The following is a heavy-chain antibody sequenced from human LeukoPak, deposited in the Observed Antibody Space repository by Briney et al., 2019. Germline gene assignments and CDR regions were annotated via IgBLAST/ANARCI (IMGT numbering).Heavy chain of an antibody. CDR3: ARVGDHFHWYLDL. Sequence: GGSLRLSCAASGFTFGSYAMSWVRQAPGKGLEWVSILYSGSSTYYADSVEGRFIVSRDSSKNTLSLQMNDLRAEDTAVYYCARVGDHFHWYLDLWGRGTLVTVSS. CDR1: GFTFGSYA. V-gene: IGHV3-23*03. D-gene: IGHD3-3*02. CDR2: LYSGSST. J-gene: IGHJ2*01.